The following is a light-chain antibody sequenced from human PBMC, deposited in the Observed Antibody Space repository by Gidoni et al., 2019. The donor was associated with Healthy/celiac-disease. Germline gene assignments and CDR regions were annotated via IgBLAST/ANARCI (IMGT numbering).Light chain of an antibody. J-gene: IGKJ5*01. CDR1: QSISSW. CDR2: KAS. V-gene: IGKV1-5*03. CDR3: QQYNSYLIT. Sequence: DIQMTQSPSTLSASVGDRVTITCRASQSISSWLAWYQQKPGKAPKLLIYKASSLESGVPSRFSGSGSGTEFTLTISSLQPDDFATYYCQQYNSYLITFGXGTRLEIK.